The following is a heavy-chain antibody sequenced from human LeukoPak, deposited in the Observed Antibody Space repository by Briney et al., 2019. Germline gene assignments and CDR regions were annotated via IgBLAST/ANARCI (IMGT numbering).Heavy chain of an antibody. V-gene: IGHV4-59*12. Sequence: SETLSLTCTVSGGSISSYYWSWIRQPPGKGLEWIGYIYYSGSTYYNPSLKSRVTISVDTSKNQFSLKLSSVTAADTAVYYCARGGYSYPGRYFDYWGQGTLVTVSS. J-gene: IGHJ4*02. CDR3: ARGGYSYPGRYFDY. D-gene: IGHD5-18*01. CDR1: GGSISSYY. CDR2: IYYSGST.